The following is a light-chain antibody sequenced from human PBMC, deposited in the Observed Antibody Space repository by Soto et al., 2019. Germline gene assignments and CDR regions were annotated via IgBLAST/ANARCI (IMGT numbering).Light chain of an antibody. CDR3: QQYYNFPWT. J-gene: IGKJ1*01. CDR1: QDISSY. Sequence: VIWMTQSPSLLSASTGDRVTITCRISQDISSYLAWYQQKPGKAPDLLIYAASTLQSGVPSRFSGSGSGTDFTLTISYLESEDFATYYCQQYYNFPWTFGQGTKVEIK. V-gene: IGKV1D-8*01. CDR2: AAS.